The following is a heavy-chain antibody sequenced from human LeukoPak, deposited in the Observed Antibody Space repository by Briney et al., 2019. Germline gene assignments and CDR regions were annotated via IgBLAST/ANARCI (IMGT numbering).Heavy chain of an antibody. Sequence: PGGSLRPSCAASGFTFSDYWMSWVRRAPGKGREWVANIKRDGSAEYYVDSVKGRFTMSRDNAKKSVSLQMNSLRAEDTAMYYCARDIEAFDIWGQGTMVTVFS. CDR3: ARDIEAFDI. D-gene: IGHD3-16*02. J-gene: IGHJ3*02. CDR2: IKRDGSAE. V-gene: IGHV3-7*01. CDR1: GFTFSDYW.